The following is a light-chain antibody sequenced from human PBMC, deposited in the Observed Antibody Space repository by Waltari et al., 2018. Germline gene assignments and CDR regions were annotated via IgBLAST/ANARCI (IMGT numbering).Light chain of an antibody. CDR2: DVS. J-gene: IGLJ2*01. Sequence: QSALTQPASVSGSPGQSITISCTGTSSDVGGYNYVSWYQQHPGKAPKLMIYDVSKRPSGVSNRFSGSKSGNTASLTISGLQAEDEADYYCCSYAGSSTQVVVFGGGTKLTVL. CDR1: SSDVGGYNY. V-gene: IGLV2-23*02. CDR3: CSYAGSSTQVVV.